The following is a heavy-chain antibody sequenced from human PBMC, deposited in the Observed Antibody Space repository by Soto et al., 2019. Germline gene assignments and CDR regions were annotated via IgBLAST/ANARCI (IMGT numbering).Heavy chain of an antibody. J-gene: IGHJ6*02. CDR2: INAGNGNT. V-gene: IGHV1-3*01. D-gene: IGHD6-6*01. CDR3: ARDDIPTQLVRPYYYYGMDV. Sequence: ASVKVSCKASGYTFTSYAMHWVRQAPGQRLEWMGWINAGNGNTKYSQKFQGRVTITRDTSASTAYMELSSLRSEDTAVYYCARDDIPTQLVRPYYYYGMDVWGQGTTVTVSS. CDR1: GYTFTSYA.